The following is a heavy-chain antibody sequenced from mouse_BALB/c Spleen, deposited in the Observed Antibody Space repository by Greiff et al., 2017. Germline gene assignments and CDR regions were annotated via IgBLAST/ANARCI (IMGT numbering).Heavy chain of an antibody. CDR2: ISDGGSYT. CDR3: ARGPYYYAIDY. V-gene: IGHV5-4*02. J-gene: IGHJ4*01. CDR1: GFTFSDYY. Sequence: EVHLVESGGGLVKPGGSLKLSCAASGFTFSDYYMYWVRQTPEKRLEWVATISDGGSYTYYPDSVKGRFTISRDNAKNNLYLQMSSLKSEDTAMYYCARGPYYYAIDYWGQGTSVTVSS.